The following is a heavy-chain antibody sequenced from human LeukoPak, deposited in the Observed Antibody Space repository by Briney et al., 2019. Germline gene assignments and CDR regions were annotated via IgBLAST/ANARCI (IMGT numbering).Heavy chain of an antibody. CDR2: INPSGGST. Sequence: VASVKVSCKASGYTFTIYYIHWVRQAPGQGLEWMRVINPSGGSTNYAQKFQGRVTITRDTSTSTVYTELSSLRSEDTAVYYCARGPRITLIRGGQWYYYMDVWGKGTTVTISS. CDR1: GYTFTIYY. V-gene: IGHV1-46*01. CDR3: ARGPRITLIRGGQWYYYMDV. D-gene: IGHD3-10*01. J-gene: IGHJ6*03.